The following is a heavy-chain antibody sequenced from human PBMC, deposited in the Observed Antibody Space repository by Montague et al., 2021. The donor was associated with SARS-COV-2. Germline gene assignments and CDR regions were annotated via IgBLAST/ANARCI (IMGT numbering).Heavy chain of an antibody. J-gene: IGHJ6*02. D-gene: IGHD2-15*01. Sequence: SLRLSCAASGFTFSSYEMNWVRQAPGKGLEWVSYISNSGSTIYYADSVKGRFTISRDNAKNSLYLQMNSLRAEDTAVYYCARVGGYCSGGSCYSPHYYYDAMDVWGQGTTVTVSS. CDR3: ARVGGYCSGGSCYSPHYYYDAMDV. V-gene: IGHV3-48*03. CDR2: ISNSGSTI. CDR1: GFTFSSYE.